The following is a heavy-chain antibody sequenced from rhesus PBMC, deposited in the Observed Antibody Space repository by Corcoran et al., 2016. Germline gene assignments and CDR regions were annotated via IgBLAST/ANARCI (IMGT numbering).Heavy chain of an antibody. CDR1: GFTFSNYW. J-gene: IGHJ4*01. CDR2: INSGGVRT. CDR3: AKEPEYTNWGYYFDD. V-gene: IGHV3S42*01. Sequence: EVQLVESGGGLAKPGGSLRLSCAASGFTFSNYWMNWVRQPPGKGLQWISAINSGGVRTYYADSVKCRCTISRDNSKNPLSLQMNSLRAEDTAVYYCAKEPEYTNWGYYFDDWGQGVLVTVSS. D-gene: IGHD4-23*01.